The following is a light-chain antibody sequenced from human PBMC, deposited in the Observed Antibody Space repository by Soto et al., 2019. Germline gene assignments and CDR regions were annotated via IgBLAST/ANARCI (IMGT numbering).Light chain of an antibody. CDR2: SVS. CDR1: QDIRID. Sequence: DVQITQSPSSLSSSVFEGFTITCRASQDIRIDLSWYQQKPGRAPKRLIYSVSSLQSGVPSRFSGSGSGTEFTLTISSLQPEDFATYYCLQHNSSPLTFGGGTKVDIK. CDR3: LQHNSSPLT. V-gene: IGKV1-17*01. J-gene: IGKJ4*01.